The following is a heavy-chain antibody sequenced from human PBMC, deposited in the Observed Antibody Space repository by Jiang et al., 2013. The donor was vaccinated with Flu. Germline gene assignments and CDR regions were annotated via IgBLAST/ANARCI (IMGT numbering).Heavy chain of an antibody. Sequence: ISSSSSYIYYADSVKGRXTISRDNAKNSLYLQMNSLRAEDTAVYYCARGTTDDPAAFDYWGQGTLVTVSS. D-gene: IGHD6-25*01. V-gene: IGHV3-21*01. CDR2: ISSSSSYI. CDR3: ARGTTDDPAAFDY. J-gene: IGHJ4*02.